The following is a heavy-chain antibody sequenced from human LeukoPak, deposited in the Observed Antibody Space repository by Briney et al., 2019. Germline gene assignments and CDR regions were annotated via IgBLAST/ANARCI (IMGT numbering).Heavy chain of an antibody. V-gene: IGHV4-39*01. CDR3: ARPLLPGDPYDAFDI. CDR1: GGSISSSSYY. J-gene: IGHJ3*02. CDR2: IYYSGST. Sequence: SETPSLTCTVSGGSISSSSYYWGWIRQPPGKGLEWIGSIYYSGSTYYNPSLKSRVAISVDTSKNQFSLKLSSVTAADTAVYYCARPLLPGDPYDAFDIWGQGTMVTASS. D-gene: IGHD7-27*01.